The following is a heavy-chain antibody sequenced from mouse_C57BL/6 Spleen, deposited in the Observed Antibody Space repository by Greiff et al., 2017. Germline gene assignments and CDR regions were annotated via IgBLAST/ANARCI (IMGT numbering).Heavy chain of an antibody. CDR3: ARNGDYDGYWYFDV. CDR2: IWSGGST. V-gene: IGHV2-2*01. Sequence: QVQLQQSGPGLVQPSQSLSITCTVSGFSLTSYGVHWVRQSPGKGLEWLGVIWSGGSTDYNAAFISRLSISKDNSKSQVFFKMNSLQADDTAIYYCARNGDYDGYWYFDVWGIGTTVTVSS. CDR1: GFSLTSYG. D-gene: IGHD2-4*01. J-gene: IGHJ1*03.